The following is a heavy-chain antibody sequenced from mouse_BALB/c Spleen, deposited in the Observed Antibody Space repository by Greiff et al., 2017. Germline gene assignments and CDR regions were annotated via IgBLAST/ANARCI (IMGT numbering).Heavy chain of an antibody. V-gene: IGHV2-9*02. Sequence: VQVVESGPGLVAPSQSLSITCTVSGFSLTSYGVHWVRQPPGKGLEWLGVIWAGGSTNYNSALMSRLSISKDNSKSQVFLKMNSLQTDDTAMYYCAREKDGYQYYCDYWGQGTTLTDSS. J-gene: IGHJ2*01. D-gene: IGHD2-3*01. CDR1: GFSLTSYG. CDR2: IWAGGST. CDR3: AREKDGYQYYCDY.